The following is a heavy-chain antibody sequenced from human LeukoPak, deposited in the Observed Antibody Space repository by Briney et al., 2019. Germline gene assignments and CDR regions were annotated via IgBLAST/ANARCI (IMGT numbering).Heavy chain of an antibody. V-gene: IGHV3-74*01. CDR2: INTDGSST. CDR1: GFTFSSYS. Sequence: GGSLRLSCAASGFTFSSYSMNWVRQAPGKGLLWVSRINTDGSSTSYADSVKGRFTISRDNAKNTLYLQMNSLRAEEMAVYYCATSIVGLTYDEHFQHWGQGTLVTVSS. D-gene: IGHD1-26*01. J-gene: IGHJ1*01. CDR3: ATSIVGLTYDEHFQH.